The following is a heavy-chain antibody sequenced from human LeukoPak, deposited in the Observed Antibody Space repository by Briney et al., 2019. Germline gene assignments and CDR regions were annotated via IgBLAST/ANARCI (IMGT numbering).Heavy chain of an antibody. D-gene: IGHD3-10*01. CDR1: GFTFSSYG. V-gene: IGHV3-30*18. CDR3: AKSIRAFDY. Sequence: GSLRLSCAASGFTFSSYGMHWVRQAPGKGLEWVAVISYDGSNKYYADSVKGRFTISRDNSKNTLYLQMNSLRAEDTAVYYCAKSIRAFDYWGQGTLVTVSS. CDR2: ISYDGSNK. J-gene: IGHJ4*02.